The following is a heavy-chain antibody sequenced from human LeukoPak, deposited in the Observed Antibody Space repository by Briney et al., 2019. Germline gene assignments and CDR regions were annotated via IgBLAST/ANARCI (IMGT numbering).Heavy chain of an antibody. D-gene: IGHD5-24*01. CDR2: INPSGGTT. Sequence: ASVKVSCKASGYTFTSYYMHWVRQAPGQGLEWMGIINPSGGTTIYAQKFQGRVTMTRDMSTSTVYMELSSLRSEDTAVYYCARVVSPDEDGYNQGDYFDYWGQGTLVTVSS. CDR1: GYTFTSYY. V-gene: IGHV1-46*01. CDR3: ARVVSPDEDGYNQGDYFDY. J-gene: IGHJ4*02.